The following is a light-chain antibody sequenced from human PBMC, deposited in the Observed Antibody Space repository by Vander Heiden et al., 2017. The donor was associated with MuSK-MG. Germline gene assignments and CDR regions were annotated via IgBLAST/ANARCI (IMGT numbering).Light chain of an antibody. CDR3: QQYGSSPPWT. J-gene: IGKJ1*01. V-gene: IGKV3-20*01. Sequence: EIVLTQSPGILSLSPGERASLSARASQSISSDYLAWYQQKAGQAPRLLIYGASRRGTGIPDRFSGSGSGSDFTLTISGLEPEDFAVYYCQQYGSSPPWTFGQGTKVEIK. CDR2: GAS. CDR1: QSISSDY.